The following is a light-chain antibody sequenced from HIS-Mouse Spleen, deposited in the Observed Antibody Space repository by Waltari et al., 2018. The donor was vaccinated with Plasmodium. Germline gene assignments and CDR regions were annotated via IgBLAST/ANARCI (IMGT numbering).Light chain of an antibody. CDR1: QIVSSY. J-gene: IGKJ4*01. Sequence: EIVLTQSPATLSLSPGERATLSCRASQIVSSYLAWYQQKPGQAPRLLIYDASNRATGIRARFSGSGSGTDFTLTISSLEPEDFAVYYCQQRSNWPRVLTFGGGTKVEIK. V-gene: IGKV3-11*01. CDR2: DAS. CDR3: QQRSNWPRVLT.